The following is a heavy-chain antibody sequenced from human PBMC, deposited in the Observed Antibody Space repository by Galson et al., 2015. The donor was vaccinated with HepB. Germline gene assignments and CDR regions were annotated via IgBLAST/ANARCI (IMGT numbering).Heavy chain of an antibody. J-gene: IGHJ6*02. CDR1: GGTFSNYG. CDR3: ARTPLDGSGYYYIVENYYYYGMDV. CDR2: IVPIFSTP. V-gene: IGHV1-69*13. D-gene: IGHD3-10*01. Sequence: SVKVSCKASGGTFSNYGFSWVRQAPGQGLEWMGGIVPIFSTPTYAQRFQGRVTITADESTSTAYMELSSLRSEVTAVYYCARTPLDGSGYYYIVENYYYYGMDVWGQGTTVTVSS.